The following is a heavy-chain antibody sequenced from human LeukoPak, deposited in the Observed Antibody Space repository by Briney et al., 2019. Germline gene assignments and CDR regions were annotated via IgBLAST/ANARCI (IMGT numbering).Heavy chain of an antibody. J-gene: IGHJ6*03. Sequence: GASVKVSCKASGYTFTSYDINWVRQATGQGLEWMGWMNPNSGNTGYAQKFQGRVTMTRNTSISTAYMELSSLRSEDTAVYYCARDGGWYFPSGMWSLGYYYYMDVWGKGTTVTAPS. CDR3: ARDGGWYFPSGMWSLGYYYYMDV. D-gene: IGHD6-19*01. CDR2: MNPNSGNT. CDR1: GYTFTSYD. V-gene: IGHV1-8*01.